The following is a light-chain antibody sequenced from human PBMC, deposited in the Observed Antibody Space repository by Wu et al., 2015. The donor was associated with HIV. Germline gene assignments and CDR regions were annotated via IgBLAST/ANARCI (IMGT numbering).Light chain of an antibody. V-gene: IGKV3-15*01. CDR1: QSVSSN. Sequence: EIVMTQSPATLSVSPGERATLSCRASQSVSSNLAWYQQKPGQAPRLLIYGASTRATGIPARFSGSGSGTEFTLTISSLQSGDVAVYYCQQYNDWSQTFGQGTKVEI. J-gene: IGKJ1*01. CDR3: QQYNDWSQT. CDR2: GAS.